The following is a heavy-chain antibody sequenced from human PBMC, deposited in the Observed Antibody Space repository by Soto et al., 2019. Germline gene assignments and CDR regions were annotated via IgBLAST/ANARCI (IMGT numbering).Heavy chain of an antibody. D-gene: IGHD3-9*01. V-gene: IGHV1-18*01. CDR1: GYTFTSSG. CDR2: ISTDNGNT. Sequence: ASVKVSCKASGYTFTSSGISWVRQAPGQGLEWMGWISTDNGNTNYAQHLQGRVSMTTDTSTSTAYMELSSLRSEDTAVYYCARNLMVYDILTVYYMAYYFDYWGKETLVTVSS. J-gene: IGHJ4*01. CDR3: ARNLMVYDILTVYYMAYYFDY.